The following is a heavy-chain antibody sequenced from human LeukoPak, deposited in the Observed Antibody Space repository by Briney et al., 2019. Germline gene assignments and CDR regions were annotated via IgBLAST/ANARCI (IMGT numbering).Heavy chain of an antibody. J-gene: IGHJ4*02. CDR1: GLNFSYYA. Sequence: PGGSLRLSCAAAGLNFSYYAMSWVRQGPGKVLEWVSSIGTDDVTHYADSVKGRFTISRDNSKNTLYLQMNSLRAEDTAVYYCAKGVRSVVRGVDPLDDWGQGTLVTVSS. CDR2: IGTDDVT. CDR3: AKGVRSVVRGVDPLDD. D-gene: IGHD3-10*01. V-gene: IGHV3-23*01.